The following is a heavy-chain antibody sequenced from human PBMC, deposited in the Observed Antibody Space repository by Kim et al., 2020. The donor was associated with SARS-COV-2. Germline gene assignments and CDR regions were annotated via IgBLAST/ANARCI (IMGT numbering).Heavy chain of an antibody. D-gene: IGHD2-15*01. CDR3: ARGRQVVAATHYYYYGMDV. CDR2: INHSGST. CDR1: GGSFSGYY. V-gene: IGHV4-34*01. J-gene: IGHJ6*02. Sequence: SQTLSLTCAVYGGSFSGYYWSWIRQPPGKGLEWIGEINHSGSTNYNPSLKSRVTISVDTSKNQFSLKLSSVTAADTAVYYCARGRQVVAATHYYYYGMDVWGQGTTVTVSS.